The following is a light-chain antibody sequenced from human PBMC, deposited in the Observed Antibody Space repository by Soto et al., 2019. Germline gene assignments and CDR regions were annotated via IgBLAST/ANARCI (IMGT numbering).Light chain of an antibody. J-gene: IGKJ3*01. V-gene: IGKV1-27*01. CDR2: AAS. Sequence: DIQMTQSPSSLSASVGDRVTITCRASQGISNYLAWYQQKPGKVPKLLIYAASTLQSGVPSRFSGSGSGTDFTLTISSLQPEDVATYSCQKYNSATGFTFGPGTKVDI. CDR3: QKYNSATGFT. CDR1: QGISNY.